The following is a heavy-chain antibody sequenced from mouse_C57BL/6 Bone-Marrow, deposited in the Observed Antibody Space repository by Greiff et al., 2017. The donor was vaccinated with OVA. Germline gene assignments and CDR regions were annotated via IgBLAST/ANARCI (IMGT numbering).Heavy chain of an antibody. J-gene: IGHJ2*01. D-gene: IGHD2-2*01. V-gene: IGHV3-6*01. CDR3: AREGLYGYDEHYFDY. CDR2: ISYDGSN. CDR1: GYSITSGYY. Sequence: EVHLVESGPGLVKPSQSLSLTCSVTGYSITSGYYWNWIRQFPGNKLEWMGYISYDGSNNYNPSLKNRISITRDTSKNQFFLKLNSVTTEDTATYYCAREGLYGYDEHYFDYWGQGTTLTVSS.